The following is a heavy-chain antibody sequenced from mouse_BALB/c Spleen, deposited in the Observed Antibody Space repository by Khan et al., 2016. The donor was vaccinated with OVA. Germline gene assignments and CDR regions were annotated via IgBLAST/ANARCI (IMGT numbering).Heavy chain of an antibody. Sequence: QVQLQQLGAELVRPGSSVKISCKASGYAFSTYWMNWVKQRPGQGLEWIGQIYPGDGDTNYNGKFKGKATLTADKSSSTVYMQLSSLTSEDSAVYFCTRSIYYDYDEGNYYAMDYWGQGTSVTVSS. D-gene: IGHD2-4*01. V-gene: IGHV1-80*01. CDR3: TRSIYYDYDEGNYYAMDY. J-gene: IGHJ4*01. CDR2: IYPGDGDT. CDR1: GYAFSTYW.